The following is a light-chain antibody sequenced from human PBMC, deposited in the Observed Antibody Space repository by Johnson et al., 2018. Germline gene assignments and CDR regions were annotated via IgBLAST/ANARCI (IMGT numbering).Light chain of an antibody. CDR2: ENN. Sequence: QSVLTQPPSVSAAPGQKVTISCSGSSSNIGNNYVSWYQQLPGTAPTLLIYENNKRPSGIPDRFSGSKSGQSATLGITGLQNGDEDDYYCGTWDNSLSAGNFFGTWTKLTVL. J-gene: IGLJ1*01. CDR3: GTWDNSLSAGNF. CDR1: SSNIGNNY. V-gene: IGLV1-51*02.